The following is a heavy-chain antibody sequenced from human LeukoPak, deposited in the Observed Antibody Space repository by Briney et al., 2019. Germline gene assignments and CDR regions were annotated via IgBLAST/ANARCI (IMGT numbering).Heavy chain of an antibody. Sequence: PGGSLRLSCAASGFSFSSYGMHWVRQAPGKGLEWVAVTWYDGSNKYYADSVKGRFTISRDNSKNTLYLQMNIPRAEDTAVYYCAKEYYYGSGSYYTKPYFFDYWGQGTLVTVSS. D-gene: IGHD3-10*01. CDR1: GFSFSSYG. CDR3: AKEYYYGSGSYYTKPYFFDY. CDR2: TWYDGSNK. V-gene: IGHV3-33*06. J-gene: IGHJ4*02.